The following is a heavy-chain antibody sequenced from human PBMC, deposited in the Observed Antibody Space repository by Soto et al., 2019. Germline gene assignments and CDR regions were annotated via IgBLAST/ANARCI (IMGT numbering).Heavy chain of an antibody. V-gene: IGHV4-59*01. Sequence: SETLSLTCTVSGGSISSYYWNWIRQPPGKGLEWIGYIYYSGSTNYNPSLKSRVTISVDTSKNQFSLKLSSVTAADTAVYYCARGGYYYDSNAYPNLVYWGQGTLVTVS. D-gene: IGHD3-22*01. CDR3: ARGGYYYDSNAYPNLVY. CDR2: IYYSGST. J-gene: IGHJ4*02. CDR1: GGSISSYY.